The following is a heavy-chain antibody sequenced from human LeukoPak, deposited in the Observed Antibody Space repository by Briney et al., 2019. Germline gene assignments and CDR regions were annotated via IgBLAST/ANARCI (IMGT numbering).Heavy chain of an antibody. V-gene: IGHV3-7*01. J-gene: IGHJ4*02. CDR1: GFTFSGAW. Sequence: PGGSLRLSCTASGFTFSGAWMTWVRQAPGKGLEWVANIREDGTEKNYVDSVKGRLTISRDNAKNSLFLQMSNLRDVDTAIYYCARHVGISFWGQGTLVTVSS. D-gene: IGHD7-27*01. CDR2: IREDGTEK. CDR3: ARHVGISF.